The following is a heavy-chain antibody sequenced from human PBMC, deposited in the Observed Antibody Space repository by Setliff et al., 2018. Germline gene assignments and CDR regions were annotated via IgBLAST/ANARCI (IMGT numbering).Heavy chain of an antibody. CDR3: ARSDHLVVDGFDV. CDR2: INPKTGGT. J-gene: IGHJ3*01. D-gene: IGHD3-16*01. CDR1: GYAFTDNY. V-gene: IGHV1-2*04. Sequence: ASVKVSCKTSGYAFTDNYIHWVRQAPGQGLEWMGWINPKTGGTNLAQKFQGWVSMTRDTSITTAYMELSRLTSGDMAVYFCARSDHLVVDGFDVWGQGTMVT.